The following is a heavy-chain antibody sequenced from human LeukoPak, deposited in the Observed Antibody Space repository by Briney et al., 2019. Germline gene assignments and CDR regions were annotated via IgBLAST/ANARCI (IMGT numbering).Heavy chain of an antibody. Sequence: EASVKVSCKASGYTFTGYYMHWVRQAPGQGLEWMGWINPNSGGTNYAQKFQGRVTMTRDTSISTAYMELSRLRSDDTAVYYCAREGSSWEYYFDYWGQGTLVTVSS. CDR3: AREGSSWEYYFDY. V-gene: IGHV1-2*02. J-gene: IGHJ4*02. CDR1: GYTFTGYY. CDR2: INPNSGGT. D-gene: IGHD6-13*01.